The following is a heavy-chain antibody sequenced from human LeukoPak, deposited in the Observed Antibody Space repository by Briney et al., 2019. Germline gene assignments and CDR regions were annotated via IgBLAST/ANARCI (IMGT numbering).Heavy chain of an antibody. CDR2: IWYDGSNK. J-gene: IGHJ4*02. V-gene: IGHV3-33*06. Sequence: GGSLRLSCAASGFTFSSYGMHWVRQAPGKWLEWVAVIWYDGSNKYYADSVKGRFTISRDNSKNTLYLQMTSLRAEDTAVYYCAKESRGYSYGYGFDYWGQGTLVTVSS. CDR1: GFTFSSYG. D-gene: IGHD5-18*01. CDR3: AKESRGYSYGYGFDY.